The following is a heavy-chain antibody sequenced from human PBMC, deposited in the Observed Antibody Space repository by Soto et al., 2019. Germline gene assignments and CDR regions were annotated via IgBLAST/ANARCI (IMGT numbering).Heavy chain of an antibody. CDR1: GGSISSSSCH. V-gene: IGHV4-39*07. CDR3: AVWGGSSSWYGPSAFDI. D-gene: IGHD6-13*01. CDR2: IKYSGTT. J-gene: IGHJ3*02. Sequence: PSETLSLTCTVSGGSISSSSCHWGWIRQPPGKGLEWIACIKYSGTTIYNPSLKSRVTLSVDTSKNQFSLKLSSVTAADTAVYYCAVWGGSSSWYGPSAFDIWGQGTMVTVSS.